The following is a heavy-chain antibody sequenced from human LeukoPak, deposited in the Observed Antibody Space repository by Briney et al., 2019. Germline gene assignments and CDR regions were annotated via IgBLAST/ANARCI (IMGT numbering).Heavy chain of an antibody. J-gene: IGHJ4*02. V-gene: IGHV3-23*01. CDR2: ISGSGGST. D-gene: IGHD6-25*01. CDR1: GFTFSSYA. Sequence: TGGSLRLSCAASGFTFSSYAMSWVRQAPGKGLEWVSAISGSGGSTYYADSVKGRFTISRDNSKNTLYLQMNSLRAEDTAVYYCAKRNLHPRGPAYWGQGTLVTVSS. CDR3: AKRNLHPRGPAY.